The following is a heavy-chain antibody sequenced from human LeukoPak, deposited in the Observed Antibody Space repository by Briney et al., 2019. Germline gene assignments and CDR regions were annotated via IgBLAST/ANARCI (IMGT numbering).Heavy chain of an antibody. CDR1: GGSITSYY. CDR2: IYYTGST. J-gene: IGHJ4*02. CDR3: ASSYFYDANRYFDY. V-gene: IGHV4-59*08. D-gene: IGHD3-22*01. Sequence: PSETLSLTCNVSGGSITSYYWNWIRQPPGKGLEWIGYIYYTGSTNSNPSLKSRLTISLDTSKKQFSLKLSSVPAADTAIYYCASSYFYDANRYFDYWGQGALVTVSS.